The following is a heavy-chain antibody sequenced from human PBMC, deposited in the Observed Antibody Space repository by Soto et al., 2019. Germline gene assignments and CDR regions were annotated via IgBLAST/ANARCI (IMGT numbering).Heavy chain of an antibody. V-gene: IGHV1-2*02. D-gene: IGHD1-1*01. CDR2: INPNSGDT. CDR3: ARGKGMEENYYYHGMDV. J-gene: IGHJ6*02. CDR1: GYTLTACY. Sequence: AEVTCKESGYTLTACYMYWVRQETGQRLEWMAWINPNSGDTKYSQKFQDRVTMTRATSTSIAYMELSSLRSDDTAVYYCARGKGMEENYYYHGMDVWGQGTAV.